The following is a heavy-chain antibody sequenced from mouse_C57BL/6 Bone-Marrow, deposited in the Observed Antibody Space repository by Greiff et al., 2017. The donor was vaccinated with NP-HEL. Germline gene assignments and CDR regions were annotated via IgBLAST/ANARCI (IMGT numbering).Heavy chain of an antibody. CDR3: ARSTMITTGYYYALDY. CDR2: IWTGGGT. Sequence: VQLQQSGPGLVAPSQSLSITCTVSGFSLTSYAISWVRQPPGKGLEWLGVIWTGGGTDYNSALISRLSISKDNSKSQVFFKMNSLQADDTAIYYCARSTMITTGYYYALDYWGQGPSATVSS. V-gene: IGHV2-9-1*01. J-gene: IGHJ4*01. D-gene: IGHD2-4*01. CDR1: GFSLTSYA.